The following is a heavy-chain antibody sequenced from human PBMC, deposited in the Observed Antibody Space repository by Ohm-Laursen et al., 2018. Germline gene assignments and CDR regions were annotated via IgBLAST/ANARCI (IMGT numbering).Heavy chain of an antibody. J-gene: IGHJ1*01. CDR3: ARVSNYPRKDFQH. CDR2: ISWNSGSI. CDR1: GFTFDDYA. V-gene: IGHV3-9*01. D-gene: IGHD4/OR15-4a*01. Sequence: SLRLSCTASGFTFDDYAMHWVRQAPGKGLEWVSGISWNSGSIGYADSVKGRFTISRDNARNSLYLQMDSLRAEDTAVYYCARVSNYPRKDFQHWGQGTLVTVSS.